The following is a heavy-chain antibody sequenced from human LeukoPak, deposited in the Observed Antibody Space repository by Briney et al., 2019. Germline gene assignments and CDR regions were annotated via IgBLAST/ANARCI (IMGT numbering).Heavy chain of an antibody. CDR3: AKDSSYDYVWGSYRLAPSFDY. D-gene: IGHD3-16*02. J-gene: IGHJ4*02. V-gene: IGHV3-23*01. CDR2: ISGSGGST. CDR1: GFTFSSYG. Sequence: GGSLRLSCAASGFTFSSYGMHWVRQAPGKGLEWVSAISGSGGSTYYADSVKGRFTISRDNSKNTLYLQMNSLRAEDTAVYYCAKDSSYDYVWGSYRLAPSFDYWGQGTLVTVSS.